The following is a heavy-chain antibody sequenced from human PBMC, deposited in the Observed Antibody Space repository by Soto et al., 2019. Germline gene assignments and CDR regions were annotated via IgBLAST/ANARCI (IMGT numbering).Heavy chain of an antibody. V-gene: IGHV3-66*01. CDR3: ARDYSSSFYWYFDL. CDR1: GFTVSSNY. Sequence: GGSLRLSCAASGFTVSSNYMSWVRQAPGKGLEWVSVIYSGGSTYYADSVKGRFTISRDNSKNTLYLQMNSLRAEDTAVYYCARDYSSSFYWYFDLWGRGTLVTAPQ. CDR2: IYSGGST. J-gene: IGHJ2*01. D-gene: IGHD6-6*01.